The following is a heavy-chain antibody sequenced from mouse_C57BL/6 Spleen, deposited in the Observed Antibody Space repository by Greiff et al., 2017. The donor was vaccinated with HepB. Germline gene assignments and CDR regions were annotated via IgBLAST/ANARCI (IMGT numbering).Heavy chain of an antibody. J-gene: IGHJ4*01. CDR1: GYTFTSYW. Sequence: QVQLQQPGAELVKPGASVKLSCKASGYTFTSYWMQWVKQRPGQGLEWIGEIDPSDSYTNYNQKFKGKATLTVDTSSTTAYMQLISLTSEDSAVYYCARSGIYYDYDGGVYYAMDYWGQGTSVTVSS. CDR2: IDPSDSYT. V-gene: IGHV1-50*01. D-gene: IGHD2-4*01. CDR3: ARSGIYYDYDGGVYYAMDY.